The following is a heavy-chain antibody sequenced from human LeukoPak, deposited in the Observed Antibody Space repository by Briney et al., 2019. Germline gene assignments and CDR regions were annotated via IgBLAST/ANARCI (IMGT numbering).Heavy chain of an antibody. Sequence: SETLSLTCTVSGGSLSSYYWSWIRQPPGKGLEWIGYIYYSGSTNYNPSLKSRVTISVDTSKNQFSLKLSSVTAADTAVYYCARGSPRDGSGSYIRAFDIWGQGTMVTVSS. CDR3: ARGSPRDGSGSYIRAFDI. J-gene: IGHJ3*02. CDR2: IYYSGST. CDR1: GGSLSSYY. D-gene: IGHD3-10*01. V-gene: IGHV4-59*01.